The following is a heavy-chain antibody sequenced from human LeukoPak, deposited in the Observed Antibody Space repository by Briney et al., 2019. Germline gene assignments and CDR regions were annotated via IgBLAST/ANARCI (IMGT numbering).Heavy chain of an antibody. CDR3: ARTYFDSSQPRTFDY. CDR2: ISAYNGNT. Sequence: ASVKVSCKASGYTFTSYGISWVRQAPGQGLEWMGWISAYNGNTNYAQKLLGRVTMTTDTSTNIAYMELRSLRSGDTAVYYCARTYFDSSQPRTFDYWGQGTLVTVSS. V-gene: IGHV1-18*01. J-gene: IGHJ4*02. D-gene: IGHD3-22*01. CDR1: GYTFTSYG.